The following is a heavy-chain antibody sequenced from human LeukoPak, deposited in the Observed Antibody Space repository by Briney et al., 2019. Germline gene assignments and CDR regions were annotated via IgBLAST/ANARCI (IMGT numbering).Heavy chain of an antibody. CDR2: IYSDGNT. V-gene: IGHV3-66*01. J-gene: IGHJ4*02. D-gene: IGHD6-13*01. Sequence: TGGSLRLSCAASGFIVSDKYMSWVRQAPGKGLEWISVIYSDGNTYYSDSVKGRFTISRDNSKNTLLLQMDSLRVEDTAAYYCTRGHYSNTLGGQGTLVTVSS. CDR1: GFIVSDKY. CDR3: TRGHYSNTL.